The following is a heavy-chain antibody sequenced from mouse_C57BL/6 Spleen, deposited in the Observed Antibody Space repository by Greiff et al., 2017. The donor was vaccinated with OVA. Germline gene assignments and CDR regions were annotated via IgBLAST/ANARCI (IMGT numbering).Heavy chain of an antibody. CDR1: GYSITSGYY. CDR3: ARDWDDYYAMDY. CDR2: ISYDGSN. J-gene: IGHJ4*01. Sequence: ESGPGLVKPSQSLSLTCSVTGYSITSGYYWNWLRQFPGNKLEWMGYISYDGSNNYNPSLKNRISITRDTSKNQCFLKLNSVTTEDTATYYCARDWDDYYAMDYWGQGTSVTVSS. D-gene: IGHD4-1*01. V-gene: IGHV3-6*01.